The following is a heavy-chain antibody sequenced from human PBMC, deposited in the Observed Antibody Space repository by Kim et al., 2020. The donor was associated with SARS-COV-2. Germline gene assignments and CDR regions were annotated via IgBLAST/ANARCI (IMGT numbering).Heavy chain of an antibody. CDR2: IIPILGIA. Sequence: SVKVSCKASGGTFSSYAISWVRQAPGQGLEWMGRIIPILGIANYAQKFQGRVTITADKSTSTAYMELSSLRSEDTAVYYCARGAPGTWYYYYYMDVWGKGTTVTVSS. CDR3: ARGAPGTWYYYYYMDV. CDR1: GGTFSSYA. D-gene: IGHD6-13*01. V-gene: IGHV1-69*04. J-gene: IGHJ6*03.